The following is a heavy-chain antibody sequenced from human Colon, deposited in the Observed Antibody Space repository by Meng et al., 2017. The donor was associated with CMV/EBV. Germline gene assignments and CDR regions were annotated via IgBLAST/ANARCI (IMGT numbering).Heavy chain of an antibody. V-gene: IGHV1-8*01. J-gene: IGHJ4*02. CDR2: MNPETGNT. CDR3: ARLITFRGAIMMWDY. Sequence: QVQLVQSGAEVKKSGASVKVACKPSGYNFNSYEISWLREATGLGLEWLGWMNPETGNTGYAQKFQDRISMTGDTSTSTAYLELRSLTSADTAVYFCARLITFRGAIMMWDYWGQGTLVTVSS. CDR1: GYNFNSYE. D-gene: IGHD3-16*01.